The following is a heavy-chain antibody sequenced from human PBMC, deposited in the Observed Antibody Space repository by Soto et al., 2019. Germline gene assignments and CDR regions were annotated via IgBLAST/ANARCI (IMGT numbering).Heavy chain of an antibody. CDR1: GDSVSSNSAA. V-gene: IGHV6-1*01. J-gene: IGHJ4*02. CDR2: TYYRSKWHN. CDR3: SRGTDLRPFDY. D-gene: IGHD3-10*01. Sequence: KPSETLSLTCAISGDSVSSNSAAWYWIRQPPSRGLEWLGRTYYRSKWHNDYAVSVKSRISVNPDTSKNQFSLQLNSVTPEDTAVYYCSRGTDLRPFDYWGQGTLVTVSS.